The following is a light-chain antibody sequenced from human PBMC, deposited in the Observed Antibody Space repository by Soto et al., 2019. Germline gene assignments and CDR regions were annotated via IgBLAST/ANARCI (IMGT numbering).Light chain of an antibody. Sequence: DIELTQSPGTLSLSPGERATLSCRASQSVSSSSLAWYQQRRGQAPRLLIHGASSRATGIPDRFSGSGSGTDFTLTISRLEPEDFAVYYCQQYGSSPRTFGQGTKVDIK. CDR2: GAS. J-gene: IGKJ1*01. V-gene: IGKV3-20*01. CDR1: QSVSSSS. CDR3: QQYGSSPRT.